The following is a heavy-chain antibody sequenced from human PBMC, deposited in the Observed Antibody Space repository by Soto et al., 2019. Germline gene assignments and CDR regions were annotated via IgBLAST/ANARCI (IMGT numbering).Heavy chain of an antibody. Sequence: GGSLRLSCAAPGFPFNNAWINWVRQVPGKGLEWVGRVKSKADGGSGDYAAPVKGRFVVSRDDSKDIVYLQMNSLKIEDTGVYYCTTDSRTTLPEIRFDYWGHGTQVTVSS. CDR2: VKSKADGGSG. CDR3: TTDSRTTLPEIRFDY. V-gene: IGHV3-15*07. CDR1: GFPFNNAW. J-gene: IGHJ4*01. D-gene: IGHD1-26*01.